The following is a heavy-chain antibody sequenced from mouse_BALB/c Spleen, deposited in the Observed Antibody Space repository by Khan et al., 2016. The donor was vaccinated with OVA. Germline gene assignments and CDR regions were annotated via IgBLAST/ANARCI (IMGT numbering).Heavy chain of an antibody. Sequence: QVQLKQSGAELARPGASVKMSCKASGYTFTTYTIHWIKQRPGQGLEWIGFINPNNVYTNYNQKFKDKATLTADKSSTTAYMKLNSLTSDDSAVYYCTRDGAYYRNDGWFAYWGQGTLVTVSA. CDR2: INPNNVYT. CDR3: TRDGAYYRNDGWFAY. V-gene: IGHV1-4*01. D-gene: IGHD2-14*01. J-gene: IGHJ3*01. CDR1: GYTFTTYT.